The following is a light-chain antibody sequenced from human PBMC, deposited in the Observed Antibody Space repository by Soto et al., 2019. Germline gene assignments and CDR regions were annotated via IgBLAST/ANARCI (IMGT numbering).Light chain of an antibody. Sequence: QSVLTQPASVSGSPGQSITISCTGTSSDVGGYNYVSWYQQYPGKVPKLMIYDVSYRPSGVSNRFSGSKSGNTASRTISGLQAEDEADYYCSSYTSSSTYVFGTGTTLTVL. J-gene: IGLJ1*01. V-gene: IGLV2-14*01. CDR3: SSYTSSSTYV. CDR1: SSDVGGYNY. CDR2: DVS.